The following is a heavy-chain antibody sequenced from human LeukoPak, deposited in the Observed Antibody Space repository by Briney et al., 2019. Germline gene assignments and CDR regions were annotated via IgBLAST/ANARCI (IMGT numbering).Heavy chain of an antibody. CDR3: ARVVRGWYWDFDAFDI. J-gene: IGHJ3*02. V-gene: IGHV4-59*01. Sequence: PSETLSLTCTVSGGSTSSYYWSWIRQPPGKGLEWIGYIYYSGSTNYNPSLKSRVTISVDTSKNQFSLKLSSVTAADTAVYYCARVVRGWYWDFDAFDIWGQGTMVTVSS. CDR2: IYYSGST. CDR1: GGSTSSYY. D-gene: IGHD6-19*01.